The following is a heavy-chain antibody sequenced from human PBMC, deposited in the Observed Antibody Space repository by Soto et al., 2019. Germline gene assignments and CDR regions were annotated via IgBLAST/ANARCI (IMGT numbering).Heavy chain of an antibody. CDR3: ASSPGTTGNWFDP. CDR1: GGSISSYY. V-gene: IGHV4-59*01. CDR2: IYDSGST. J-gene: IGHJ5*02. Sequence: TSETLSLTCTVSGGSISSYYWSWVRQPPGKGLEWIGYIYDSGSTNYNPSLKGRVTISVDTSKNQFSLKLSSVTAADTAVYSCASSPGTTGNWFDPWGQGTLVTVSS. D-gene: IGHD1-1*01.